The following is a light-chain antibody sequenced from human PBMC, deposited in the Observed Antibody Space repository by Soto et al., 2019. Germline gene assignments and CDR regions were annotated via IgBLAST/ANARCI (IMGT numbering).Light chain of an antibody. CDR1: SSDINTSRY. CDR3: ISDVCGYSLRV. Sequence: QSALTQPASVSGSPGQSITIYCIGASSDINTSRYVSWYQQHPGKAPKLLIYEVSIRPSGVSSRFSGSKSANTASLTISGLQPEDAADYFCISDVCGYSLRVFGGGTKLTVL. V-gene: IGLV2-14*01. CDR2: EVS. J-gene: IGLJ3*02.